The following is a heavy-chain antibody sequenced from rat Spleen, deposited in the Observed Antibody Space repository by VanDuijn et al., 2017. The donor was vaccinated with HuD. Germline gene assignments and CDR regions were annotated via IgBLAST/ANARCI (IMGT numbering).Heavy chain of an antibody. CDR3: ARHYGGYSEYVMDA. CDR2: ITNTGSRT. J-gene: IGHJ4*01. Sequence: EVQLVESGGGLVQPGRSLKLSCVASGFTFNYYWMTWIRQAPGKGLDWVASITNTGSRTYYPDSVKGRFTISRDNAKSTLYLQMDSLRSEDTATYYCARHYGGYSEYVMDAWGQGASVTVSS. D-gene: IGHD1-11*01. V-gene: IGHV5-31*01. CDR1: GFTFNYYW.